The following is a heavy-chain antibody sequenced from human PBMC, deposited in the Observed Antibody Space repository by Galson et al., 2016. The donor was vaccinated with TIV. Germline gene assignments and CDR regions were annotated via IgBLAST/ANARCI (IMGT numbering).Heavy chain of an antibody. Sequence: SLRLSCAASGFIFEDYAMHWVRQAPGKGLEWVSGISSNSFYLGYVDSVKGRFTISRDNAKNSLHLQMNSLRPEDTAFYYCAKGRGYSYGSAQDYYYGFDVWGQGTTVAVSS. J-gene: IGHJ6*02. CDR2: ISSNSFYL. V-gene: IGHV3-9*01. D-gene: IGHD5-18*01. CDR3: AKGRGYSYGSAQDYYYGFDV. CDR1: GFIFEDYA.